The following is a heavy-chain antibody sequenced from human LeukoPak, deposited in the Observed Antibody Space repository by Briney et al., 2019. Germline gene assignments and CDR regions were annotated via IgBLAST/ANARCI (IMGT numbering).Heavy chain of an antibody. CDR3: ARSYYYDSSGSITDNDY. Sequence: ASVKVSCKASSYTFTSYGINWVRQAPGQGLEWMGCISAYNGNTNYAQKFQGRVTITADKSTSTAYMELSSLRSEDTAVYYCARSYYYDSSGSITDNDYWGQGTLVTVSS. J-gene: IGHJ4*02. V-gene: IGHV1-18*01. CDR2: ISAYNGNT. D-gene: IGHD3-22*01. CDR1: SYTFTSYG.